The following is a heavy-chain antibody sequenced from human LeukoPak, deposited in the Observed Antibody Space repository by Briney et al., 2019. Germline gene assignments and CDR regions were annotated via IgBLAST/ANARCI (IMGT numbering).Heavy chain of an antibody. V-gene: IGHV3-7*04. CDR3: ARDGGWYRDY. J-gene: IGHJ4*02. CDR1: GFTFSNYW. Sequence: PGGSLRLSCAGSGFTFSNYWMTWVREAPGKGLEWVANIRQDGGDKNYIDSVRGRFTISRDNAKNSLYLQMNSLRAEDTAVYYCARDGGWYRDYWGQGSLVTVSS. CDR2: IRQDGGDK. D-gene: IGHD6-19*01.